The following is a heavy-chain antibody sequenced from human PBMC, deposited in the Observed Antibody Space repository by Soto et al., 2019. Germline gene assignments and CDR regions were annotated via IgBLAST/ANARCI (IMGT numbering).Heavy chain of an antibody. V-gene: IGHV3-53*01. J-gene: IGHJ4*02. CDR2: ICSGGST. CDR3: ARDSARSGFDY. D-gene: IGHD1-26*01. CDR1: GFTFDDYA. Sequence: LRLSCAASGFTFDDYAMHWVRQAPGKGLEWVSVICSGGSTYYADSVKGRFTISRDNSKNTLYLQMNSLRAEDTAVYYCARDSARSGFDYWGQGTLVTVSS.